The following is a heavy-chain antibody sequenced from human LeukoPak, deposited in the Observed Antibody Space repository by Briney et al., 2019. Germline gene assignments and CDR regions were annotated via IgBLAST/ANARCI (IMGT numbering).Heavy chain of an antibody. J-gene: IGHJ4*02. Sequence: SETLSLTCTVSGGSISSYYWSCIRQPAGKGLEWIVRIYTSVSTNYNPSLKSRVTMSVDTSKNQFSLKLRSVTAADTAVYYCARDDDVDTAMYWGQGTLVTVSS. D-gene: IGHD5-18*01. CDR3: ARDDDVDTAMY. V-gene: IGHV4-4*07. CDR1: GGSISSYY. CDR2: IYTSVST.